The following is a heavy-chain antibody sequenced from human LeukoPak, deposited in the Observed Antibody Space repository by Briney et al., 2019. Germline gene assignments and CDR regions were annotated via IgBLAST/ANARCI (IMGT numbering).Heavy chain of an antibody. CDR3: AKDLGFYYGSPGYFDD. CDR1: GFPVSSYA. V-gene: IGHV3-23*01. J-gene: IGHJ4*02. Sequence: GGSLRLSCAASGFPVSSYALSWVRLAPGKGVGWVAAIDGSVRTNYADSVKGRFTIARDNSKNTLHLQMNSLRAEDTAVYYCAKDLGFYYGSPGYFDDWGQGALVSVSS. D-gene: IGHD3-10*01. CDR2: IDGSVRT.